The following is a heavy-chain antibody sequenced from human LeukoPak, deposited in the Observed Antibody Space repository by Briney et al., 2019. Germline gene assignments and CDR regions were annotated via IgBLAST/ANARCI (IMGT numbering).Heavy chain of an antibody. CDR1: GPSFISYN. CDR3: VAASAFSSSWRS. D-gene: IGHD6-13*01. Sequence: GGSLRLSCVASGPSFISYNMYWVRQAPGKGPGWVAYITASDTTKYYADSVKGRFAISRDNAKKSLFLQMNSLRAEDTAVYYCVAASAFSSSWRSWGQGTVVTVSS. J-gene: IGHJ5*02. V-gene: IGHV3-48*01. CDR2: ITASDTTK.